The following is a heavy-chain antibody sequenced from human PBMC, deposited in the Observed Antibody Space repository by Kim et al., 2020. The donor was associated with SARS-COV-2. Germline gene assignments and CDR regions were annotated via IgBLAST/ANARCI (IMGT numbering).Heavy chain of an antibody. CDR3: AKDMAPVDTAMVDY. Sequence: VKGRFTSSRDNSKNSLYLQMNRLRTEDTALYYCAKDMAPVDTAMVDYWGQGTLVTVSS. J-gene: IGHJ4*02. V-gene: IGHV3-43*01. D-gene: IGHD5-18*01.